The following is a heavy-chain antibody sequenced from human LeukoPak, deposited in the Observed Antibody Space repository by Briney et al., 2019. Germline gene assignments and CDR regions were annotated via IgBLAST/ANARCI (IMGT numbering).Heavy chain of an antibody. J-gene: IGHJ4*02. Sequence: GGSLRLSCAASGFTFSSYSMNWVRQAPGKGLEWVSSISSSSSYIYYADSVKGRFTISRDNAKNSLYLQMNSLRAEDTAVYYCAKDHYPLMTQYEFDYWGQGTLVTVSS. V-gene: IGHV3-21*04. CDR1: GFTFSSYS. D-gene: IGHD2-8*01. CDR3: AKDHYPLMTQYEFDY. CDR2: ISSSSSYI.